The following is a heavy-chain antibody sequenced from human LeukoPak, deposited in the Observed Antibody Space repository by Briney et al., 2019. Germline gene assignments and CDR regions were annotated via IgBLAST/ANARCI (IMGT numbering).Heavy chain of an antibody. CDR1: GFTFSSYW. Sequence: GGSLRLSCAASGFTFSSYWMHWVRQAPGKGLVWVSRINTDGSSTSYADSVKGRFTISRDNAKNTLYLQMNSLRAEDTAVYYCARFSTKAAGLDYWGQGTLVTVSS. D-gene: IGHD6-13*01. V-gene: IGHV3-74*01. J-gene: IGHJ4*02. CDR3: ARFSTKAAGLDY. CDR2: INTDGSST.